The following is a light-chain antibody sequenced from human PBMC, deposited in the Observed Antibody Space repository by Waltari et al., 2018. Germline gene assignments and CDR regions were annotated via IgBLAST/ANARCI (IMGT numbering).Light chain of an antibody. Sequence: SSELTQDPAVSVALRPTVRLTCQGYSIGSYYDSWYQQKPGQAPVLVSYGKNNRPAGIPDRCSGSSSGNTASLTITGAQAEDEADYYCSSRDSSGNWVFGGGTKLTVL. V-gene: IGLV3-19*01. J-gene: IGLJ3*02. CDR2: GKN. CDR3: SSRDSSGNWV. CDR1: SIGSYY.